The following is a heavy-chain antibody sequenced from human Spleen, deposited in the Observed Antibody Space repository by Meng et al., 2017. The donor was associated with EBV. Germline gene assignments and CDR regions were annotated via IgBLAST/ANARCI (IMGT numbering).Heavy chain of an antibody. CDR2: INSDGSST. Sequence: VELVGPGGGSVQPGGSLRLSCAASEFTFSSYWMHWVRQAPGKGLVWVSRINSDGSSTSYADSVKGRFSISRDNAKNTLYLQMNSLTVDDTAIYYCVRGYGGSYLGGDHWGQGTLVTVSS. CDR3: VRGYGGSYLGGDH. V-gene: IGHV3-74*01. CDR1: EFTFSSYW. D-gene: IGHD1-26*01. J-gene: IGHJ5*02.